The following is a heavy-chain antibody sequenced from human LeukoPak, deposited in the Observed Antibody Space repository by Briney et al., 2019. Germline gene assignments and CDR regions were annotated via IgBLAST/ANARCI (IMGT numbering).Heavy chain of an antibody. V-gene: IGHV4-59*01. J-gene: IGHJ5*02. CDR1: GGSFSGYY. Sequence: KPSETLSLTCAVYGGSFSGYYWSWIRQPPGKGLEWIGYIYYSGSTNYNPSLKSRVTISVDTSKNQFSLKLSSVTAADAAVYYCARLSCSGGSCYRWFDPWGQGTLVTVSS. CDR2: IYYSGST. CDR3: ARLSCSGGSCYRWFDP. D-gene: IGHD2-15*01.